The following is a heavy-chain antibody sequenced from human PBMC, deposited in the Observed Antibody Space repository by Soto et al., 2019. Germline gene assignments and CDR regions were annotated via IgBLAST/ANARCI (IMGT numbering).Heavy chain of an antibody. V-gene: IGHV3-48*02. D-gene: IGHD6-19*01. Sequence: EVQLVESGGGLVQPGGSLRLSCAASGFTFSSYSMNWVRQAPGKGLEWVSYISSSSSTIYYADSVKGRFTISRDNAKNSLYLQVNSLRDEDTAVYYCAREQWLVWGWFDPWGQGTLVTVSS. CDR2: ISSSSSTI. CDR1: GFTFSSYS. J-gene: IGHJ5*02. CDR3: AREQWLVWGWFDP.